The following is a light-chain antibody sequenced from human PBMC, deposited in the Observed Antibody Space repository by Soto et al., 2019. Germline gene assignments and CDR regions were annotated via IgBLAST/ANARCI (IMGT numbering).Light chain of an antibody. CDR2: EVS. V-gene: IGLV2-14*01. Sequence: QSSLTQPASVSRSPEHSITISLTGTSACVRGCNYISWYQQHPDKAPKVVIYEVSNRPSGVSNRFSGSKSGNTASLTISGLQAEDEADYYCGSCTTSSILVFATGTKVSVL. J-gene: IGLJ1*01. CDR3: GSCTTSSILV. CDR1: SACVRGCNY.